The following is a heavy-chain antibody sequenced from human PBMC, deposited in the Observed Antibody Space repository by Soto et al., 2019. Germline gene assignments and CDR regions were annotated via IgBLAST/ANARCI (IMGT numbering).Heavy chain of an antibody. CDR2: IYYSGCT. CDR1: GGSISSYY. Sequence: QVQLQESGPGLVKPSETLSLTCTVSGGSISSYYWSWIRQPPGKGLEWIGYIYYSGCTNYNPSLKSRVTISVDTSKNQFSLKLSSVTAADTAVYYCARRYGDYFDYWGQGTLVTVSS. CDR3: ARRYGDYFDY. V-gene: IGHV4-59*08. J-gene: IGHJ4*02. D-gene: IGHD4-17*01.